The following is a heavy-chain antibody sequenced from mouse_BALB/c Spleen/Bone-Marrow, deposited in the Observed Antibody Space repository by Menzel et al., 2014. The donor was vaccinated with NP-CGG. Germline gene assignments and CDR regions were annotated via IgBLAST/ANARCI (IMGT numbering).Heavy chain of an antibody. J-gene: IGHJ3*01. Sequence: EVQGVESGGGLVKSGGSLKLSCAASGFSFNSYGMSWVRQTPEKRLEWVATISGGGSYTFYPDSVKGRFSISRDNAKNNLYLHLSSLRSEDTALYYCARHAYYDQTEVSFVYWGQGTLVTVTA. D-gene: IGHD2-4*01. CDR2: ISGGGSYT. V-gene: IGHV5-9-2*01. CDR3: ARHAYYDQTEVSFVY. CDR1: GFSFNSYG.